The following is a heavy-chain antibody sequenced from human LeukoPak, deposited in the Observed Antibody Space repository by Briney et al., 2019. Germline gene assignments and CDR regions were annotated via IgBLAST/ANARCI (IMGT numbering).Heavy chain of an antibody. CDR3: VKDRCDRTTCPEV. Sequence: PGGSLRLSCAASGFTFSSYSMKWVRQAPGKGLEWVSAISGSGGSTYYADSVKGRFTISRDNSKNTLHLQMSSLRAEDTALYYCVKDRCDRTTCPEVWGQGTLVTVSS. J-gene: IGHJ4*02. CDR1: GFTFSSYS. D-gene: IGHD2-2*01. CDR2: ISGSGGST. V-gene: IGHV3-23*01.